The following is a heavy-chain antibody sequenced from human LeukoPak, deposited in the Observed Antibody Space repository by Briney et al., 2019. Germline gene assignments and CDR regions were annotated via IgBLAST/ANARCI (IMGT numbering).Heavy chain of an antibody. D-gene: IGHD6-25*01. J-gene: IGHJ4*02. CDR2: IYYSGTP. CDR3: AGARRQRLVPYYYDS. V-gene: IGHV4-30-4*08. CDR1: GGSISSGGYY. Sequence: SQTLSLTCTVSGGSISSGGYYWSWIRQHPGKGLEWIGYIYYSGTPSYNTSLESRLSISIDTSKNQFSLKLTSVKAADTAVYFCAGARRQRLVPYYYDSWGQGTLVTVSP.